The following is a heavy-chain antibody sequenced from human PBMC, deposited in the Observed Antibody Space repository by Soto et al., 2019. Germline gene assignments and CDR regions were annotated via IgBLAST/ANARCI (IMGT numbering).Heavy chain of an antibody. CDR2: ISAYNGNT. CDR1: GYTFTSYG. D-gene: IGHD2-2*01. V-gene: IGHV1-18*01. CDR3: ARAVVVPAAIGSYYFDY. J-gene: IGHJ4*02. Sequence: GVSVKVSCKASGYTFTSYGIIWVRQAPGQGLEWKGWISAYNGNTNYAQKLQGRVTMTTDTSTSTAYMELRSLRSDDTAVYYCARAVVVPAAIGSYYFDYWGQGTLVTVSS.